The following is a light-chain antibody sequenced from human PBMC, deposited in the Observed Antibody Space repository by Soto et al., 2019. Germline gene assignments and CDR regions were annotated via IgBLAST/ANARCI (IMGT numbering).Light chain of an antibody. CDR2: EVS. CDR1: NSDVGGYNY. V-gene: IGLV2-14*01. CDR3: TSYTSSSTRV. Sequence: QSALTQPASVSGSPGQSITISCTGTNSDVGGYNYVSWYQQHPDKAPKLMIYEVSNRPSGISDRFSGSKSGNTASLTISGLQAEDEADYYCTSYTSSSTRVFGGGTKLTVL. J-gene: IGLJ2*01.